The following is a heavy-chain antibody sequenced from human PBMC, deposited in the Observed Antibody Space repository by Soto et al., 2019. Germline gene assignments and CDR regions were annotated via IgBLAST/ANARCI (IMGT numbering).Heavy chain of an antibody. Sequence: QVQLQESGPRLVKPSGTLSLTCTVSGDSVSSNSWWSWVRQPPGKGLEWIGEIHHSGSTNYNSSLTSRVYISIDKSKNQFSRNLYSVTVADAAVFYCARAPRGYGMDVWGQGTTVSVSS. V-gene: IGHV4-4*02. CDR2: IHHSGST. CDR1: GDSVSSNSW. CDR3: ARAPRGYGMDV. J-gene: IGHJ6*02.